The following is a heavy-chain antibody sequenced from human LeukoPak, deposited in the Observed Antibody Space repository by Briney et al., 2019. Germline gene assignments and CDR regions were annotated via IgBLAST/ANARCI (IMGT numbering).Heavy chain of an antibody. CDR1: GGSFSGSY. J-gene: IGHJ4*02. V-gene: IGHV4-34*01. D-gene: IGHD6-13*01. Sequence: SETLSLTCAVYGGSFSGSYWSWIRQPPGKGLEWIGEINHSGSTNYNPSLKSRVTISADTSKNQFSLKLSSVTAADTAVYYCARGWGYSSSWYTGSYYFDYWGQGTLVTVSS. CDR2: INHSGST. CDR3: ARGWGYSSSWYTGSYYFDY.